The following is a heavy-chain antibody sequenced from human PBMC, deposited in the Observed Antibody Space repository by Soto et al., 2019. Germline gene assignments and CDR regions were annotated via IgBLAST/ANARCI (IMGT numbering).Heavy chain of an antibody. V-gene: IGHV3-30*18. CDR3: AKANAHIPFDS. J-gene: IGHJ4*02. CDR2: ISYDGSSQ. Sequence: QVQLVESGGGVVQPGGSLRLSCAASGFTFSSDGMHWVRQAPGKGLEWVAVISYDGSSQYYAVSVQGRFAISRDNSKNTLYLQMNSLRPEDTALYYCAKANAHIPFDSWGQGTLVTVSS. CDR1: GFTFSSDG. D-gene: IGHD2-21*01.